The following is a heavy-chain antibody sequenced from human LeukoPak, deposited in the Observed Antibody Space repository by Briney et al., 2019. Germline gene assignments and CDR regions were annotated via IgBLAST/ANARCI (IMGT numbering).Heavy chain of an antibody. CDR2: IYYSGTT. CDR1: GDSVSSTRYY. Sequence: SETLSLTCTVSGDSVSSTRYYSGWIRQPPGQGLEWIGSIYYSGTTYYNPSLKRRVTILLDMSNNQFSLRLTSVTAADTAVYYCARYSYGGEDWFDPWGQGTLVTVSS. D-gene: IGHD3-16*01. J-gene: IGHJ5*02. V-gene: IGHV4-39*01. CDR3: ARYSYGGEDWFDP.